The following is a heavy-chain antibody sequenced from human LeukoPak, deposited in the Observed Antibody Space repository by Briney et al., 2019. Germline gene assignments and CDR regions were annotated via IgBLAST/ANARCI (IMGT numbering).Heavy chain of an antibody. CDR3: ARTVTVGTTDYFDY. CDR2: INPNSGGT. J-gene: IGHJ4*02. CDR1: GYTFTGYY. Sequence: ASVKVSCKASGYTFTGYYMHWVRQAPGQGLEWIGWINPNSGGTNYAQKFQGRVTMTRDTSISTAYMDLSRLRSDDTAVYYCARTVTVGTTDYFDYWGQGTLVTVSS. D-gene: IGHD1/OR15-1a*01. V-gene: IGHV1-2*02.